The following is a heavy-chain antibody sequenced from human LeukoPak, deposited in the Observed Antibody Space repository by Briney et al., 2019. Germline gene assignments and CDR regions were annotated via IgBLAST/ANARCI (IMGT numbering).Heavy chain of an antibody. Sequence: ASVKVSCKVSGYTLTELSMHWVRQAPGKGLEWMGGLDPEDGETIYAQKFQGRVTMTEDTSTDTAYMELSSLRSEDTAVYYCATDRIYYYGSGSVNFDYWGQGTLVTVSS. CDR1: GYTLTELS. J-gene: IGHJ4*02. D-gene: IGHD3-10*01. CDR2: LDPEDGET. CDR3: ATDRIYYYGSGSVNFDY. V-gene: IGHV1-24*01.